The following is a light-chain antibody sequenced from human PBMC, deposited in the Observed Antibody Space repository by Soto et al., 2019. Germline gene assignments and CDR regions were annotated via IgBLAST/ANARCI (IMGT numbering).Light chain of an antibody. J-gene: IGKJ5*01. V-gene: IGKV3-15*01. CDR3: QQYYDWPIT. CDR2: AAS. CDR1: QNITSS. Sequence: EIVLKQSQGMFSLSPGERASLSCGASQNITSSFLAWYQQKPGQAPRLLIYAASTRAAGIPARFSGSGSGTDFTLTISSLQSEDFAVYYCQQYYDWPITFGQGTRLEIK.